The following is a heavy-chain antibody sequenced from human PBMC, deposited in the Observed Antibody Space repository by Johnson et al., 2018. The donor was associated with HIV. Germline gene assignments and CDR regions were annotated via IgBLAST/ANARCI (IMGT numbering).Heavy chain of an antibody. CDR1: GFTFSSYW. V-gene: IGHV3-48*04. J-gene: IGHJ3*02. CDR3: ARDSERGFDI. D-gene: IGHD1-26*01. Sequence: VQLVESGGGLVQPGGSLRLSCAASGFTFSSYWMSWVRQAPGKGLEWISYISSSDSTIYYADSVKGRFTISRDNANNSLYLQMNSLRAEDTAVYYCARDSERGFDIWGQGTMVTVSS. CDR2: ISSSDSTI.